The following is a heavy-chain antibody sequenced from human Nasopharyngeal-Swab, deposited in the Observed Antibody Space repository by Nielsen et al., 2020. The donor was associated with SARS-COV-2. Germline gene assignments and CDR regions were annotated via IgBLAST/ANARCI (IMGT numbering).Heavy chain of an antibody. Sequence: GGSLRLSCAASGFTFSDYYMSWIRQAPGKGLEWVSYISSSGSTIYYADSVKGRFTISRDNAKNSLYLQMNSLRAEDTAVYYCARDWRGYCSGGSCYSSPYYYGMDVWGQGTTVTVSS. D-gene: IGHD2-15*01. CDR1: GFTFSDYY. CDR2: ISSSGSTI. J-gene: IGHJ6*02. V-gene: IGHV3-11*04. CDR3: ARDWRGYCSGGSCYSSPYYYGMDV.